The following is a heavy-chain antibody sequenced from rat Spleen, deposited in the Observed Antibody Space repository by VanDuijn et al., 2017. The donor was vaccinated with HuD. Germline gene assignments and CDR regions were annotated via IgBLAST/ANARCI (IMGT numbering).Heavy chain of an antibody. D-gene: IGHD1-9*01. Sequence: EVQLVESGGGPVQPGRSLKLSCVASGFTFNNYWMTWIRQAPGKGLEWVASITNTGGSTYYPDSVKGRFTISRDNAKSTLYLQMNSLRSEDTATYYCTRDEGYGYTFDYWGQGVMVTVSS. J-gene: IGHJ2*01. V-gene: IGHV5-31*01. CDR2: ITNTGGST. CDR1: GFTFNNYW. CDR3: TRDEGYGYTFDY.